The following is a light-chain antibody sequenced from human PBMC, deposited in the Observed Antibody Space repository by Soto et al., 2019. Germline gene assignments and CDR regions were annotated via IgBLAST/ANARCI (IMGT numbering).Light chain of an antibody. Sequence: QSALTRPASVSGSPGQSITISCTGTSSDVGAYNYVSWFQQHPDKVPKLIIYEVSNRPSGVSSRFSGSKSGNTASLTISGLQAEDEADYYCSSYRSTSNYVFGSGTKVTVL. CDR1: SSDVGAYNY. CDR3: SSYRSTSNYV. CDR2: EVS. J-gene: IGLJ1*01. V-gene: IGLV2-14*01.